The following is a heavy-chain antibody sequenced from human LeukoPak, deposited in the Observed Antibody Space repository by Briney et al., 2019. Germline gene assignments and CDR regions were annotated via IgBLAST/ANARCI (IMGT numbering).Heavy chain of an antibody. D-gene: IGHD3-10*01. CDR2: ISYDGSNK. J-gene: IGHJ4*02. V-gene: IGHV3-30*03. CDR3: AAGGSGSYYIDY. Sequence: GGSLRLSCAASGFTFSSYGMHWVRQAPGKGLEWVAVISYDGSNKYYADSVKGRFTISRDNSKNTLYLQMNSLRAEDTAVYYCAAGGSGSYYIDYWGQGTLVTVSS. CDR1: GFTFSSYG.